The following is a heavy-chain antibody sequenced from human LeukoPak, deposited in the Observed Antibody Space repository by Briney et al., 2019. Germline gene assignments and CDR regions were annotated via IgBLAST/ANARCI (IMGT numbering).Heavy chain of an antibody. CDR1: GFTFSNYA. D-gene: IGHD3-10*01. V-gene: IGHV3-23*01. CDR2: ISGSGGNT. J-gene: IGHJ5*02. Sequence: HPGGSLRLSCAASGFTFSNYAMSWVRQAPGKGLEWVSAISGSGGNTYYADSVKGRFTISRDNSKNTLYLQMNSLRAEDTAVYYCARDYYGSGSYGQFDPWGQGTLVTVSS. CDR3: ARDYYGSGSYGQFDP.